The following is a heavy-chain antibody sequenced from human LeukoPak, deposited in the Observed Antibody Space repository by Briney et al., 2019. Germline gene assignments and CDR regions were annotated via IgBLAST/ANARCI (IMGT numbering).Heavy chain of an antibody. D-gene: IGHD5-12*01. CDR2: ISSSSSTI. CDR3: ARGSGGYDSDYFDY. CDR1: GFTFSSYS. V-gene: IGHV3-48*04. J-gene: IGHJ4*02. Sequence: GGSLRLSCAASGFTFSSYSMNWVRQAPGKGLEWVSYISSSSSTIYYADPVKGRFTISRDNAKNSLYLQMNSLRAEDTAVYYCARGSGGYDSDYFDYWGQGTLVTVSS.